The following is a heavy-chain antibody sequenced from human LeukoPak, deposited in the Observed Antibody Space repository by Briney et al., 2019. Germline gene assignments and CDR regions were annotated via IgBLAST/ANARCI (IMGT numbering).Heavy chain of an antibody. CDR1: GGSFSGYY. CDR2: INHSGST. D-gene: IGHD6-19*01. V-gene: IGHV4-34*01. Sequence: PSETLSLTCAVYGGSFSGYYWSWIRQPLGKGLEWIGEINHSGSTNYNPSLKSRVTISVDTSKNQFSLKLSSVTAADTAVYYCARGQIAVAGANFDYWGQGTLVTVSS. J-gene: IGHJ4*02. CDR3: ARGQIAVAGANFDY.